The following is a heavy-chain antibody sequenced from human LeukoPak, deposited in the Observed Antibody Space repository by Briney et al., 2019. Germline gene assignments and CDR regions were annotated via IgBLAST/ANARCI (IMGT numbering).Heavy chain of an antibody. J-gene: IGHJ4*02. Sequence: PGGSLRLSCAASGFTFSSYGMHWVRQAPGKGLEWVAFIRYDGSNKYYADSVKGRFTISRDNSKNTLYLQMNSLRAEDTAVYYCAKDLWACSGGSCYSGFDYWGQGTLVTVSS. CDR1: GFTFSSYG. V-gene: IGHV3-30*02. CDR3: AKDLWACSGGSCYSGFDY. D-gene: IGHD2-15*01. CDR2: IRYDGSNK.